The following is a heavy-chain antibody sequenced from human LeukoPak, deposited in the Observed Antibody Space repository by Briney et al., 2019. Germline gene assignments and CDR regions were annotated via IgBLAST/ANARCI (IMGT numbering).Heavy chain of an antibody. D-gene: IGHD3-22*01. CDR2: ISYSGST. V-gene: IGHV4-61*09. CDR3: ARHPSYYDRIDY. Sequence: PSQTLSLTCTVSGGSISSGSYYWSWIRQPAGKGLEWIGYISYSGSTNYNPSLKSRVTISVDTSKNQFSLKLSSVTAADTAVYYCARHPSYYDRIDYWGQGTLVTVSS. J-gene: IGHJ4*02. CDR1: GGSISSGSYY.